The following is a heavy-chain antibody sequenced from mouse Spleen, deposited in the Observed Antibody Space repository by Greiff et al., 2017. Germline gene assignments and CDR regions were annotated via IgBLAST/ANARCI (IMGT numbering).Heavy chain of an antibody. V-gene: IGHV2-9-2*01. CDR1: GFSLTSYD. J-gene: IGHJ3*01. D-gene: IGHD2-14*01. CDR3: ARNYYRYGAWFAY. Sequence: VKLVESGPGLVAPSQSLSITCTVSGFSLTSYDISWIRQPPGKGLEWLGVIWTGGGTNYNSAFMSRLSISKDNSKSQVFLKMNSLQTDDTAIYYCARNYYRYGAWFAYWGQGTLVTVSA. CDR2: IWTGGGT.